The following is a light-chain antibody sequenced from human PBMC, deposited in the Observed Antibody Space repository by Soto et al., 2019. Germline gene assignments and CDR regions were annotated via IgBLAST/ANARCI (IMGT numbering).Light chain of an antibody. CDR2: AAS. CDR3: QQLYSYPIA. CDR1: QGISSF. Sequence: DIQLTQSPSFLSASVGDRVTITCRASQGISSFLAWYQQKPGTAPKVLIYAASTLQSGVPSRFSGSGSGTEFTLTISSLQPEDFATYYCQQLYSYPIAFGGGTKVEIK. V-gene: IGKV1-9*01. J-gene: IGKJ4*01.